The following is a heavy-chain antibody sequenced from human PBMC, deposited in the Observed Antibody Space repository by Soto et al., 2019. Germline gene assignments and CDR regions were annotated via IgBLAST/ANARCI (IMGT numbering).Heavy chain of an antibody. J-gene: IGHJ6*02. CDR2: IDTAGDT. CDR3: ARDTYYYGMDV. V-gene: IGHV3-13*01. Sequence: QAAGSLRLSCAASGYSVSNNDMHGVRQVTGKGLEWVSGIDTAGDTYYPGSVKGRFTISRENAKNSVYLQMNNLRAGDTAVYYCARDTYYYGMDVWGQGTTVTVSS. CDR1: GYSVSNND.